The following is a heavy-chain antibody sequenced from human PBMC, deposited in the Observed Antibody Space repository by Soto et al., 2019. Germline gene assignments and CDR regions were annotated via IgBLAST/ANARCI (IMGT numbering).Heavy chain of an antibody. CDR3: ARDYYDFWSGYSFDY. J-gene: IGHJ4*02. CDR2: ISYDGSNK. D-gene: IGHD3-3*01. CDR1: GFTFSSYA. Sequence: GGSLRLSCAASGFTFSSYAMHWVRQAPGKGLEWVAVISYDGSNKYYADSVKGRFTISRDNSKNTLYLQMNSLRAEDTAVYYCARDYYDFWSGYSFDYWGQGTLVTVSS. V-gene: IGHV3-30-3*01.